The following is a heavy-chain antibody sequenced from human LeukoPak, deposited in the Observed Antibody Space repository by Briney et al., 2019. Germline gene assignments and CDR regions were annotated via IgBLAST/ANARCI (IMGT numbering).Heavy chain of an antibody. J-gene: IGHJ4*02. CDR2: ISYDGSNK. Sequence: GGSLRLSCAASGFTFSSYAMHWVRQAPGKGLEWVAVISYDGSNKYYADSVKGRFTISRDNSKNTLYLQMNSLRAEDTAVYYCARDRSYCSSTSCYTGGFDYWGQGTLVTVSS. V-gene: IGHV3-30-3*01. D-gene: IGHD2-2*02. CDR3: ARDRSYCSSTSCYTGGFDY. CDR1: GFTFSSYA.